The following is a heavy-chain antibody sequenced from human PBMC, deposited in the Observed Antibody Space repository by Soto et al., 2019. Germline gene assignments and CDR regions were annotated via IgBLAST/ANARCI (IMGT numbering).Heavy chain of an antibody. CDR2: ISYDGSNK. CDR3: AEEPGLFTSAWYLDY. Sequence: GWSLRLSCAASGFTFSSYGMHWVRQAPGKGLEWVAVISYDGSNKYYADSVKGRFTISRDNSKNTLYLQMNSLRAEDTAVYYCAEEPGLFTSAWYLDYWGQGNLFPVPS. J-gene: IGHJ4*02. D-gene: IGHD2-15*01. CDR1: GFTFSSYG. V-gene: IGHV3-30*18.